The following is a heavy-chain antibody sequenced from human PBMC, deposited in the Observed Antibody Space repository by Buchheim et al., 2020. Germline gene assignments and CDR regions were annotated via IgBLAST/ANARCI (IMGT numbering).Heavy chain of an antibody. V-gene: IGHV3-23*01. D-gene: IGHD4-23*01. CDR2: ISGSGAHT. CDR3: AKGSAYGGREGYFDY. CDR1: GFTFSNYA. Sequence: EVQLLESGGGLVQPGGSLRLSCAASGFTFSNYAVRWVRQAPGKGLEWVSAISGSGAHTYYADSVKGRFSISRDNSNNTLHLQLHSLRVEDTAVYYCAKGSAYGGREGYFDYWGQGTL. J-gene: IGHJ4*02.